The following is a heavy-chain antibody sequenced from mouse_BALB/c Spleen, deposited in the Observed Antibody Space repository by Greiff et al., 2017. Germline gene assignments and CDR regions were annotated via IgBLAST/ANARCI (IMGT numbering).Heavy chain of an antibody. Sequence: QVQLQQSGTVLARPGASVKLSCKASGYTFTSYYMYWVNQRPGQGLEWIGEINPSNGGTNFNEKFKSKATLTVDKSSSTAYMQLSSLTSEDAAVYYSTKSSPYAMDYWGQGTSVTVSS. CDR3: TKSSPYAMDY. J-gene: IGHJ4*01. V-gene: IGHV1S81*02. CDR2: INPSNGGT. CDR1: GYTFTSYY. D-gene: IGHD1-1*01.